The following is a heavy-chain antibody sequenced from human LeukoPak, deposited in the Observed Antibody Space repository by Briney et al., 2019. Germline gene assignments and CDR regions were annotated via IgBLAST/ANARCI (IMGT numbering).Heavy chain of an antibody. CDR3: ARQAMYDLWSGYYTGSRVDYYGMDV. CDR2: IDPSDSYT. Sequence: GESLKISCKGSGYSFTSYWISWVRQMPGKGLEWMGRIDPSDSYTNYSPSFQGHVTISADKSISTAYLQWSSLKASDTAMYYCARQAMYDLWSGYYTGSRVDYYGMDVWGQGTTVTVSS. V-gene: IGHV5-10-1*01. D-gene: IGHD3-3*01. J-gene: IGHJ6*02. CDR1: GYSFTSYW.